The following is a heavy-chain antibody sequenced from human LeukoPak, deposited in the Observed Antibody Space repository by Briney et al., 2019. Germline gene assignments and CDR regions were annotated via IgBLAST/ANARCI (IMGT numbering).Heavy chain of an antibody. CDR1: GFSFSNHY. CDR2: INEDGSNK. D-gene: IGHD6-19*01. J-gene: IGHJ4*02. Sequence: GASLRLSCTASGFSFSNHYMRWIRQAPGKGLEWVANINEDGSNKWHLGSVKGRFTVSRDNARNSLYLQMNSLRVEDTAVYYCTRVIVAVPGYFDYFDFWGQGVLVTVSS. CDR3: TRVIVAVPGYFDYFDF. V-gene: IGHV3-7*01.